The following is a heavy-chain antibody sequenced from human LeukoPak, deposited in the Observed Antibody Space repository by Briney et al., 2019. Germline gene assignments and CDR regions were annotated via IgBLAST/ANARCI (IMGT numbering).Heavy chain of an antibody. V-gene: IGHV3-23*01. J-gene: IGHJ4*02. Sequence: PGGSLRLSCAPSGFTFTSYAMSWVRQDPGKGPEWVSGISESGGSTYYVDSVKGRFTISRDNSKNTVYLQMNSLRDEDTAIYYCAKGGVRTVTTGDYWGQGTLVTVSS. CDR2: ISESGGST. CDR3: AKGGVRTVTTGDY. CDR1: GFTFTSYA. D-gene: IGHD4-17*01.